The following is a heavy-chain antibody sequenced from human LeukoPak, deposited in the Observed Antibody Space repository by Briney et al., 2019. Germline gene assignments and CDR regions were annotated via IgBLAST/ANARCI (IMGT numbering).Heavy chain of an antibody. J-gene: IGHJ3*02. CDR2: IYPGDSDT. V-gene: IGHV5-51*01. Sequence: GESLKISCRGSGYSFTSYWIGWVRQMPGKGLEGMGIIYPGDSDTRYSPSFQGQVTISADKSISTAYLQWSSLKASDTAMYYCASPKAVAGAFDIWGQGTMVTASS. D-gene: IGHD6-19*01. CDR1: GYSFTSYW. CDR3: ASPKAVAGAFDI.